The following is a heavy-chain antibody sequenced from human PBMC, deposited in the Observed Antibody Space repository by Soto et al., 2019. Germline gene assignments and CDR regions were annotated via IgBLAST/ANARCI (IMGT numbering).Heavy chain of an antibody. Sequence: PGGSLRLSCAASGFTFSSYAMHWVRQAPGKGLEWVAVISYDGSNKYYADSVKGRFTISRDNSKNTLYLQMNSLRAEDTAVYYCARAGVNLYFDYWGQGTLVTVSS. J-gene: IGHJ4*02. D-gene: IGHD2-8*01. V-gene: IGHV3-30-3*01. CDR3: ARAGVNLYFDY. CDR1: GFTFSSYA. CDR2: ISYDGSNK.